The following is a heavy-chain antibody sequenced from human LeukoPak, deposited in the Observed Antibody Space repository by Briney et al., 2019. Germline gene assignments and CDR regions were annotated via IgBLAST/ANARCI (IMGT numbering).Heavy chain of an antibody. CDR3: ARSLWPEDY. J-gene: IGHJ4*02. D-gene: IGHD5-18*01. Sequence: PGGSLRLSCAASGFTFSSYLMSWVRQAPGKGLEWVANIKQDGSEKNYVDSVKGRFTISRDNAKTSLYLQMNSLRAEDTAVHYCARSLWPEDYWGQGILVTVSS. CDR2: IKQDGSEK. CDR1: GFTFSSYL. V-gene: IGHV3-7*01.